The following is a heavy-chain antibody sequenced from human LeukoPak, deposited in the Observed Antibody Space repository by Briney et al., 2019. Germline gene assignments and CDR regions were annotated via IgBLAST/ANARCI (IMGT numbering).Heavy chain of an antibody. CDR2: INHSGST. CDR1: GGSFSGYY. V-gene: IGHV4-34*01. CDR3: ARQELRFLEWPFDY. Sequence: SETLSLTCAVYGGSFSGYYWSWICQPPGKGLEWIGEINHSGSTNYNPSLKSRVTISVDTSKNQFSLKLSSVTAADTAVYYCARQELRFLEWPFDYWGQGTLVTVSS. J-gene: IGHJ4*02. D-gene: IGHD3-3*01.